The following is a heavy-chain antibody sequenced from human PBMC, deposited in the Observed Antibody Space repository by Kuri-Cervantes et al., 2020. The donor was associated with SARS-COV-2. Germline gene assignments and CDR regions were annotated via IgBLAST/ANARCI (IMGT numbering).Heavy chain of an antibody. CDR2: VSWNGSRT. CDR3: ARGGYDSPIFYYYSMDV. CDR1: GFTFSNSD. J-gene: IGHJ6*02. V-gene: IGHV3-19*01. D-gene: IGHD5-12*01. Sequence: GGSLRLSCAASGFTFSNSDMNWVRQAPGKVLEWVSGVSWNGSRTHYADSVKGRFIISRDNSRNFLYQQMNSLRPEDMAVYYCARGGYDSPIFYYYSMDVWGQGTTVTVSS.